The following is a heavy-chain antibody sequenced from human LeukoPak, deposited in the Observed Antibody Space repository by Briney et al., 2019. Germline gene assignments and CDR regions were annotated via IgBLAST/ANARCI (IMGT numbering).Heavy chain of an antibody. CDR3: ARGSGGSGSSDY. V-gene: IGHV1-69*04. D-gene: IGHD3-10*01. J-gene: IGHJ4*02. CDR1: GGTFSSYA. Sequence: GASVKVSCKASGGTFSSYAISWVRQAPGQGLEWMGRIIPILGIANYAQKFQGRVTITADKPTSTAYMELSSLRSEDTAVYYCARGSGGSGSSDYWGQGTLVTVSS. CDR2: IIPILGIA.